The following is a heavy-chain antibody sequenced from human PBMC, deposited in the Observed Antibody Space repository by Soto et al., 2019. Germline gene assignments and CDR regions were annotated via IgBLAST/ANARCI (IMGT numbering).Heavy chain of an antibody. V-gene: IGHV3-7*01. Sequence: PWGSLRLSCAATGVMFVTYWISCVRHSPLKWLEWVANIKHDGNEKYYADSVKGRFTVSRDNVKNFLHLQMSSLRGDDTGVYFCVRATLSWGHYYFRGLDVWGQGTTVTVSS. CDR2: IKHDGNEK. D-gene: IGHD3-22*01. CDR3: VRATLSWGHYYFRGLDV. CDR1: GVMFVTYW. J-gene: IGHJ6*02.